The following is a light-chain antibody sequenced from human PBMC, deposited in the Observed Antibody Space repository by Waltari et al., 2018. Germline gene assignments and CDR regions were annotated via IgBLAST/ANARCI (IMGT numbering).Light chain of an antibody. CDR1: QSLYIN. Sequence: EIVLTQSPATLSVSQGERVTLSCRASQSLYINLAWYQQKPGQPPRLLIYRASTRATGVPPRFSGTGSGTQFTLTISSLQSEDSGVYYCQQDNEWPPITFGQGTRQEIQ. V-gene: IGKV3-15*01. CDR2: RAS. J-gene: IGKJ5*01. CDR3: QQDNEWPPIT.